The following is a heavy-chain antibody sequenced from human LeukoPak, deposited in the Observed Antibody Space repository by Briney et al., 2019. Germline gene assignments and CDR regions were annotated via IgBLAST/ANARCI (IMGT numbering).Heavy chain of an antibody. CDR1: GFSFGSFG. Sequence: GGSLRLSCAASGFSFGSFGMHWVRQAPGKGLEWVAIISYDGSYQSYGDSVKGRFTISRDNSKNTLHLQMNTLGAEDTAVYYCAILHYDLLTGSPAPFDYWGQGTLVTVSS. J-gene: IGHJ4*02. CDR2: ISYDGSYQ. CDR3: AILHYDLLTGSPAPFDY. V-gene: IGHV3-30*03. D-gene: IGHD3-9*01.